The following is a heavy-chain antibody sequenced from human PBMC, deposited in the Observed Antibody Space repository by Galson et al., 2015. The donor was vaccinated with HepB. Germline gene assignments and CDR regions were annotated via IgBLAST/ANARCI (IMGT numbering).Heavy chain of an antibody. CDR1: GGSISSGGYS. V-gene: IGHV4-30-4*07. J-gene: IGHJ6*02. CDR3: ASNIAAAGKKRYYYYYGMDV. D-gene: IGHD6-13*01. Sequence: LTCAVSGGSISSGGYSWSWIRQPPGKGLEWIGYIYYSGSTYYNPSLKSRVTISVDTSKNQFSLKLSSVTAADTAVYYCASNIAAAGKKRYYYYYGMDVWGQGTTVTVSS. CDR2: IYYSGST.